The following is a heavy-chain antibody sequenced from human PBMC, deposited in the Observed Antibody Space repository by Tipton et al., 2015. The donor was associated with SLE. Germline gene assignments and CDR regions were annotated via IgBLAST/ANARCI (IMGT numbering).Heavy chain of an antibody. CDR2: ISYSGST. CDR3: ARVVGGYDSYYYYMDV. V-gene: IGHV4-59*11. D-gene: IGHD5-12*01. J-gene: IGHJ6*03. Sequence: TLSLTCTVSGGSITSHYWSWIRQPPGKGLEWIGYISYSGSTNYNPSLKSRVTISLDTSTNQFSLKLNSVTAADTAVYYCARVVGGYDSYYYYMDVWGKGTTVTVSS. CDR1: GGSITSHY.